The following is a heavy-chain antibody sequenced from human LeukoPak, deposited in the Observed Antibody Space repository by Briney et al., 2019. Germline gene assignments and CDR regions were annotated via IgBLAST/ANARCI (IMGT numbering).Heavy chain of an antibody. J-gene: IGHJ4*02. V-gene: IGHV3-11*04. D-gene: IGHD3-22*01. Sequence: GGSLRLSCAASGFTFSDYYMSWIRQAPGKGREGVSYISSSGSTIYYADSVKGRFTISRDNAKNSLYLQMNSLRAEDTAVYYCARDEGHYYDSSGPGGWGQGTLVTVSS. CDR2: ISSSGSTI. CDR3: ARDEGHYYDSSGPGG. CDR1: GFTFSDYY.